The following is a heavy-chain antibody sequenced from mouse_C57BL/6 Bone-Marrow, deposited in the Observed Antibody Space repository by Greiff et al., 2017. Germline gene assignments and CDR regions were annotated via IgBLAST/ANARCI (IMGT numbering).Heavy chain of an antibody. Sequence: QVQLQQSGAELVRPGASVTLSCKASGYTFTDYEMHWVKQTPVHGLEWIGAIDPETGGTAYNQKFKGKAILTADKSSSTAYMELRSLTSEDSAVXYGTRDYYGSSYPHRYFDVWGTGTTVTVSS. CDR3: TRDYYGSSYPHRYFDV. J-gene: IGHJ1*03. V-gene: IGHV1-15*01. CDR1: GYTFTDYE. D-gene: IGHD1-1*01. CDR2: IDPETGGT.